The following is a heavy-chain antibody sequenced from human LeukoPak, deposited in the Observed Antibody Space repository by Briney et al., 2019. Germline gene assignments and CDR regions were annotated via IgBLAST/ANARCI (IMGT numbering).Heavy chain of an antibody. J-gene: IGHJ4*02. V-gene: IGHV3-21*01. CDR1: GFTFSSYS. CDR2: ISSRSSYI. Sequence: NPGGSLRLSCAASGFTFSSYSMNWVRQAPGKGLEWVPSISSRSSYIYYADSVKGRFTISRDNAKNSLYLQMNSLRAEDTAVYYCARSLIDYDILTGYYESHYFDYWGQGTLVTVSS. D-gene: IGHD3-9*01. CDR3: ARSLIDYDILTGYYESHYFDY.